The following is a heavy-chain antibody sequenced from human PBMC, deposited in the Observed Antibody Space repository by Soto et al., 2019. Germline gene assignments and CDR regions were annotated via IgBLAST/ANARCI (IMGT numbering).Heavy chain of an antibody. V-gene: IGHV1-18*01. Sequence: QVQLVQSGAEVKKPGASVKVACRASGYTFTGYAFSWVRQAPGQGLEWMGWISAHNGNTKYAQKFQDRLTMTTDTSTSTAYMELRSLTSDDTAVYYCARCSTGYGVYGLSLGYWGQGTLVTVSS. CDR1: GYTFTGYA. D-gene: IGHD4-17*01. CDR2: ISAHNGNT. J-gene: IGHJ4*02. CDR3: ARCSTGYGVYGLSLGY.